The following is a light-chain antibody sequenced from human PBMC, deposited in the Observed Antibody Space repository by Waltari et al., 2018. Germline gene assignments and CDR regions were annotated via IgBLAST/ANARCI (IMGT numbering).Light chain of an antibody. CDR3: QQYSSYSS. J-gene: IGKJ2*01. V-gene: IGKV1-5*03. Sequence: DIQMTQSPSSLSASVGDRVTITCRARQSISNWLAWYQQKPGKAPTLLIYKASILKSGVPSRFSGSGSGTQFTLTISSLQPGDVATYFCQQYSSYSSFGQGTKLEIK. CDR2: KAS. CDR1: QSISNW.